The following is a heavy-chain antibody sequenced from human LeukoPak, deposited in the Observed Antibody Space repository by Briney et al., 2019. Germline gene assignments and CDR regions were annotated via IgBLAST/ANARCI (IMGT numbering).Heavy chain of an antibody. Sequence: SETLSLTCSVSGGSISDSIVSHYWSWIRQPPGKGLEWIGYIYFNGRTNYSPSLKSRVTLSVDTSKNQFSMKLISVTAADTAVYYCARPPLSRDWFDPGARDPWSPSPQ. V-gene: IGHV4-61*01. CDR3: ARPPLSRDWFDP. J-gene: IGHJ5*02. CDR2: IYFNGRT. CDR1: GGSISDSIVSHY. D-gene: IGHD2/OR15-2a*01.